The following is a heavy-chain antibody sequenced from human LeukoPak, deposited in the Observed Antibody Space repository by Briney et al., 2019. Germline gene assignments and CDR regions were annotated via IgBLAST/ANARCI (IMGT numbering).Heavy chain of an antibody. V-gene: IGHV4-59*01. CDR3: ARGRFGYGMDV. CDR2: IYYSGST. J-gene: IGHJ6*02. D-gene: IGHD3-10*01. CDR1: GGSISSYY. Sequence: PSETLSLTCTVSGGSISSYYWSWIRQPRGKGLEWIGYIYYSGSTNYNPSLKSRVTISVDTSKNQFSLKLSSVTAADTAVYYCARGRFGYGMDVWGQGTTVTVSS.